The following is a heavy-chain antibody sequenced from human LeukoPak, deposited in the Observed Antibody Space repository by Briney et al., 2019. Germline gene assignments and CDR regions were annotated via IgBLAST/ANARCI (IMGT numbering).Heavy chain of an antibody. D-gene: IGHD3-22*01. CDR1: GYTFTSYY. CDR3: AREGSSGYSRDWYFDL. Sequence: ASVKVSCKASGYTFTSYYMHWVRQAPGQGLEWMGIINPSGGSTSYAQKFQGRVTMTRDTSTSTVYMELSSLRSEDTAVYYCAREGSSGYSRDWYFDLWGRGTLVTVSS. J-gene: IGHJ2*01. V-gene: IGHV1-46*01. CDR2: INPSGGST.